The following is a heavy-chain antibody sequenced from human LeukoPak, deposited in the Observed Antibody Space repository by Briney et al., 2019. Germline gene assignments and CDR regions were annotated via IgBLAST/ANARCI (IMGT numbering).Heavy chain of an antibody. D-gene: IGHD6-19*01. CDR2: IYYSGST. CDR1: GGSISSSSYY. Sequence: SETLSLTCTVSGGSISSSSYYWGWIRQPPGKGLEWIVSIYYSGSTFYNPSLKSRVTISVDTSKNQFSLKLSSVTAADTAVYYCARYHGAVASRFFDYWGQGTLVTVSS. V-gene: IGHV4-39*07. CDR3: ARYHGAVASRFFDY. J-gene: IGHJ4*02.